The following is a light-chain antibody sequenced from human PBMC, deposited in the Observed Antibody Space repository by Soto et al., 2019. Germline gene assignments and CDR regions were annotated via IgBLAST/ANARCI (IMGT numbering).Light chain of an antibody. CDR2: EVS. Sequence: QSVLTQPASVSGSPGQSITISCTGTSSDVGGYNYVSWYQQHPGKAPKLMIYEVSNRPSGVSNRFSGSKSGNTASLTVFGLQAEDEADYYCSSYTSSSTGVFGGGTKVTVL. CDR1: SSDVGGYNY. CDR3: SSYTSSSTGV. J-gene: IGLJ3*02. V-gene: IGLV2-14*01.